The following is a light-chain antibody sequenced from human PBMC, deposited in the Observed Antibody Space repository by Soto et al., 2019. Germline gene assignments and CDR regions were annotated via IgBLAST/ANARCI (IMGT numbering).Light chain of an antibody. V-gene: IGKV3-20*01. CDR1: QSVTSSY. CDR3: QQYDTSPI. J-gene: IGKJ3*01. Sequence: EIVLTQSPGTLSLSPGKRATLSCRASQSVTSSYLAWYQQKPGQAPRLLIYVASSRDTGIPDRFSGSGSGTDFTLTISKLEPEDFAVYYCQQYDTSPIFGPGTKVDIK. CDR2: VAS.